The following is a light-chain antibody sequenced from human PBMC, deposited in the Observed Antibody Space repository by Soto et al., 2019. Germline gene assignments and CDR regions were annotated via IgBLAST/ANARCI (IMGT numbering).Light chain of an antibody. CDR3: LQHNSFPYT. CDR1: QSVSSNS. J-gene: IGKJ2*01. V-gene: IGKV3-20*01. CDR2: RAS. Sequence: EIVLTQSPGTLSLSPGERATLSCRASQSVSSNSLAWYQQKPGQAPRLLIHRASSRGTGVPHRFSGSGSGTDFTLTISRLEPEDFAAYYCLQHNSFPYTFGQGTKLEIK.